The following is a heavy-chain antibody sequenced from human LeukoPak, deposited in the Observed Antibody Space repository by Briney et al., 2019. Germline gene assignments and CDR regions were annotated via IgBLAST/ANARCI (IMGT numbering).Heavy chain of an antibody. CDR2: ITTSGDTT. J-gene: IGHJ4*02. CDR1: GFTFSSYN. CDR3: AKDTSRTTVGGLVDY. Sequence: PGGSLRLSCAASGFTFSSYNMNWVRQAPGKGLEWVSYITTSGDTTYYADSVKGRFTISRDNAKNSLYLQMNSLRAEDTALYYCAKDTSRTTVGGLVDYWGQGTLVTVSS. V-gene: IGHV3-48*01. D-gene: IGHD4-23*01.